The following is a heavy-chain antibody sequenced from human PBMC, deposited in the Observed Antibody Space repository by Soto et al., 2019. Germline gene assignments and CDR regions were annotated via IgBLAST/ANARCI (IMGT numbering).Heavy chain of an antibody. V-gene: IGHV4-59*12. CDR1: GGSISGFY. CDR2: ISYSGNT. Sequence: DTLSVTCTCSGGSISGFYLTWIRQPPGKGLEWIGYISYSGNTNYSPSLKSRVTISVDTSKRLLSLKLTSVTTADAAVYFCARAPMVISRSYFDNWGQGTPVTVSS. CDR3: ARAPMVISRSYFDN. D-gene: IGHD2-8*01. J-gene: IGHJ4*02.